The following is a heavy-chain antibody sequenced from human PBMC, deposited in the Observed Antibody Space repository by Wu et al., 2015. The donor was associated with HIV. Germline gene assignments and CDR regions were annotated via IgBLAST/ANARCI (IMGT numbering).Heavy chain of an antibody. D-gene: IGHD3-10*01. CDR2: IYYSGST. J-gene: IGHJ4*02. CDR1: GGSISSYY. Sequence: QVQLQESGPGLVKPSETLSLTCTVSGGSISSYYWSWIRQPPGKGLEWIGYIYYSGSTNYNPSLKSRVTISVDTSKNQFSLKLSSVTAADTAVYYCAGDNTRSYYGSGSYDYWGQGTLVTVSS. CDR3: AGDNTRSYYGSGSYDY. V-gene: IGHV4-59*01.